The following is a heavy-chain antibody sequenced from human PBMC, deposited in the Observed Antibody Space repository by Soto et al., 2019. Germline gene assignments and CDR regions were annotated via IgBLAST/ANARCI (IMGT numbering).Heavy chain of an antibody. CDR3: ARAVGTVYYHGMDV. J-gene: IGHJ6*02. CDR2: IYHSGST. D-gene: IGHD5-12*01. Sequence: SETLSLTCAVSGGSISSSNWWSWVRQPPGKGLEWIGEIYHSGSTNYNPSLKSRVTISVDKSKNQFSLKLSSVTAADTAVYYCARAVGTVYYHGMDVWGQGTTVTVSS. V-gene: IGHV4-4*02. CDR1: GGSISSSNW.